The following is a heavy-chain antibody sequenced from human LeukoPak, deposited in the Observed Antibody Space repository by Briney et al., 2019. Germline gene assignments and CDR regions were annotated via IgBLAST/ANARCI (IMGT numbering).Heavy chain of an antibody. CDR1: GFIFSSYA. Sequence: PGGSLRLSCAASGFIFSSYAMSWVRQAPGKGLEWVSAISGSGGSTDYADSVKGRFTISRDNAKNSLYLQMNSLRAEDTAVYYCAIERITFGGVIVTYYYYGMDVWGQGTTVTVSS. D-gene: IGHD3-16*02. CDR2: ISGSGGST. CDR3: AIERITFGGVIVTYYYYGMDV. V-gene: IGHV3-23*01. J-gene: IGHJ6*02.